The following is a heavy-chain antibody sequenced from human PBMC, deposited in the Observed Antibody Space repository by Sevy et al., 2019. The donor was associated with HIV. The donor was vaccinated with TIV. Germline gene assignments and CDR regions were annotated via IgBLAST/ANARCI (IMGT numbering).Heavy chain of an antibody. CDR2: ISGSGGST. J-gene: IGHJ4*02. Sequence: GGSLRLSCAASGFTFSSYAMSWVRQAPGKGLEWVSAISGSGGSTYYADSVKGRFTISTDNSKNTLYLQMNSLRAEEMAVYYCAKLGITVTTIDYWGQGTLVTVSS. V-gene: IGHV3-23*01. CDR3: AKLGITVTTIDY. D-gene: IGHD4-17*01. CDR1: GFTFSSYA.